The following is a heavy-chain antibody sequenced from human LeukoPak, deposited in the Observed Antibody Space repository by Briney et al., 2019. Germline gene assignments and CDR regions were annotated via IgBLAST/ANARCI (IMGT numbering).Heavy chain of an antibody. Sequence: ASVKVSCKASGYTFTSYGISRVRQAPGQGLEWMGWISGYNGKTEYAQKLQGRLTMTTDTSTSTAYMELRSLTSDDTAVYYCARDIGVSQFDYWGQGTLVTVSS. CDR3: ARDIGVSQFDY. V-gene: IGHV1-18*01. D-gene: IGHD3-10*01. J-gene: IGHJ4*02. CDR1: GYTFTSYG. CDR2: ISGYNGKT.